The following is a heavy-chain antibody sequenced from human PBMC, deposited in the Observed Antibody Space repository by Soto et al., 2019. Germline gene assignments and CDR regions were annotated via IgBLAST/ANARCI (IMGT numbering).Heavy chain of an antibody. CDR1: GVSISSYY. D-gene: IGHD4-4*01. CDR2: IYYSWST. Sequence: SATLSLTGTFPGVSISSYYWIWIRQPPGEGVDWIGCIYYSWSTNYNPSLEIRCTISVDTAKNQFSLKMNAVTAADTAVYYCARDVIAPPNYFDPWGQGTLVTVSS. CDR3: ARDVIAPPNYFDP. J-gene: IGHJ5*02. V-gene: IGHV4-59*01.